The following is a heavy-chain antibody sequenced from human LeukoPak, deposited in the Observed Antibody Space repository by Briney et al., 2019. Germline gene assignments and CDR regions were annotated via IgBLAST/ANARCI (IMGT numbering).Heavy chain of an antibody. J-gene: IGHJ3*02. CDR3: ARVEKKQWLARRDAFDI. D-gene: IGHD6-19*01. CDR1: GYSISSGYY. V-gene: IGHV4-30-4*08. CDR2: IYYSGST. Sequence: SETLSLTCAVSGYSISSGYYWGWIRQPPGKGLEWIGYIYYSGSTYYNPSLKSRVTISVDTSKNQFSLKLSSVTAADTAVYYCARVEKKQWLARRDAFDIWGQGTMVTVSS.